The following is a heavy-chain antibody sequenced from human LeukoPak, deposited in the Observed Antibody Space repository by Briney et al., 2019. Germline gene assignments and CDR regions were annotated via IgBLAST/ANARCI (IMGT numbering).Heavy chain of an antibody. D-gene: IGHD5-18*01. Sequence: GTSLRLSCAASGFTFSNYGIHWLRQAPGKGLEWVAVIWYDGTNKYYADSVKDRFTISRDNSKNTLYLQMNSLRAEDTAVYYCARDLLGYSYDAYYFDFWGQGTLVTVSS. J-gene: IGHJ4*02. CDR2: IWYDGTNK. CDR3: ARDLLGYSYDAYYFDF. V-gene: IGHV3-33*01. CDR1: GFTFSNYG.